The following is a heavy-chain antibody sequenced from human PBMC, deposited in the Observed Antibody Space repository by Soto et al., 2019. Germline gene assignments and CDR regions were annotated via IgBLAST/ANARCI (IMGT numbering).Heavy chain of an antibody. CDR1: GFTFSSYA. CDR2: ISGSGGST. V-gene: IGHV3-23*01. CDR3: AKWHIVVVTAGRTHGMDV. Sequence: EVQLLESGGGLVQPGGSLRLSCAASGFTFSSYAMSWVRQAPGKGLEWVSAISGSGGSTYYADSGKGRFTISRDNSKNTLYLQMNSLRAEDTAVYYCAKWHIVVVTAGRTHGMDVWGQGTTVTVSS. J-gene: IGHJ6*02. D-gene: IGHD2-21*02.